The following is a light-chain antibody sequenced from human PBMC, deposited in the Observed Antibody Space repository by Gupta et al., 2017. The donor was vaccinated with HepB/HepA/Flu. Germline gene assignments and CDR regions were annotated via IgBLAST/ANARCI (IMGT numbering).Light chain of an antibody. CDR2: KAS. J-gene: IGKJ1*01. CDR3: QQYNRDSPRT. CDR1: QIISSW. V-gene: IGKV1-5*03. Sequence: DIQMTQSPSTLSASVGDRVTITCRASQIISSWLAWYQQKPGKAPKLLIDKASSLESGVPSRCSGSGSGTEFTLTISSLQSDDFATYYCQQYNRDSPRTFGQGTKVEIK.